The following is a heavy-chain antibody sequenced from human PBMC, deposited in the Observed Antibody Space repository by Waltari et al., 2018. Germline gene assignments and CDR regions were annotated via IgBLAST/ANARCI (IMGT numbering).Heavy chain of an antibody. V-gene: IGHV3-23*01. CDR3: ATPTTYYYDSSGGDAFDI. D-gene: IGHD3-22*01. Sequence: EVQLLESGGGLVQPGGSLRLSCAASGFTFSSYAMSWVRQAPGKGLEWVSAISGSGGSTYYADSGKGRFTISRDNSKNTLYLQMNSLRAEDTAVYYCATPTTYYYDSSGGDAFDIWGQGTMVTVSS. CDR1: GFTFSSYA. CDR2: ISGSGGST. J-gene: IGHJ3*02.